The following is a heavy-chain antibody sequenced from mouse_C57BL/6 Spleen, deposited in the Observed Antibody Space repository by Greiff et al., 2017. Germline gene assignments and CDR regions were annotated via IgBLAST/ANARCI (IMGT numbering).Heavy chain of an antibody. Sequence: EVKLMESGGGLVQPKGSLKLSCAASGFSFNTYAMNWVRQAPGKGLEWVARIRSKSNNYATYYADSVKDRFTISRDDSESMLYLQMNNLKTEDTAMYYCVRRGNHGGYAMDYWGQGTSVTVSS. D-gene: IGHD2-1*01. V-gene: IGHV10-1*01. CDR2: IRSKSNNYAT. CDR3: VRRGNHGGYAMDY. CDR1: GFSFNTYA. J-gene: IGHJ4*01.